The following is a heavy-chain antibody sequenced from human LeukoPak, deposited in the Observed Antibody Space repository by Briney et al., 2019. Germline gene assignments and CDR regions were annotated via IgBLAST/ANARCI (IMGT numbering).Heavy chain of an antibody. CDR3: ARYGELQGLYFDY. V-gene: IGHV4-59*01. D-gene: IGHD1-26*01. Sequence: SETLSLTCTVSGGSISSYYWSWILQPPGKGLEWIGYIYYSGSTNYNPSLKSRVTISVDTSKNQFSLKLSSVTAADTAVYYCARYGELQGLYFDYWGQGTLVTVSS. CDR1: GGSISSYY. J-gene: IGHJ4*02. CDR2: IYYSGST.